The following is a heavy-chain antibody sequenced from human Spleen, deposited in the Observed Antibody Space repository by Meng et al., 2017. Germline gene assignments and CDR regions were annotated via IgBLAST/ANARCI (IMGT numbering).Heavy chain of an antibody. D-gene: IGHD5-12*01. CDR1: GFTFSSYA. Sequence: GGSLRLSCAASGFTFSSYAMNWVRQAPGKGLEWVSGITNSGSNTYYADSVKGRFTISRDNSKNTLYLQMNSLRAEDTAVYYCARDSGYAEFDYWGQGTLVTVSS. J-gene: IGHJ4*02. CDR2: ITNSGSNT. V-gene: IGHV3-23*01. CDR3: ARDSGYAEFDY.